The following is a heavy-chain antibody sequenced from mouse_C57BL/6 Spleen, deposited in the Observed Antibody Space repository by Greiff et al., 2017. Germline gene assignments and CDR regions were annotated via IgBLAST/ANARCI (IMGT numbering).Heavy chain of an antibody. Sequence: VQLQQSGAELVRPGTSVKVSCKASGYAFTNYLIEWVKQRPGQGLEWIGVINPGSGGTNYNEKFKGKATLTADKSSSTAYMQLSSLTSEDSAVYFCARRDYDYYAMDYWGQGTSVTVSS. CDR3: ARRDYDYYAMDY. V-gene: IGHV1-54*01. J-gene: IGHJ4*01. D-gene: IGHD1-1*02. CDR2: INPGSGGT. CDR1: GYAFTNYL.